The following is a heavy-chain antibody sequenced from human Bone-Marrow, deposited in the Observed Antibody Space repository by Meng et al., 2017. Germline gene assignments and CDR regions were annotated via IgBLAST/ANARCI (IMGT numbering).Heavy chain of an antibody. CDR3: ARRYIAYCGGDCYSGDAFDI. J-gene: IGHJ3*02. V-gene: IGHV4-61*01. CDR1: GGSVSSGSYD. Sequence: SETLSLTCTVSGGSVSSGSYDWSWIRQPPGKGLEWIGCIYYSGSTNYNPSLKSRVTISVDTSKNQFSLKLSSVTAADTAVYYCARRYIAYCGGDCYSGDAFDIWGQGTMVTVSS. CDR2: IYYSGST. D-gene: IGHD2-21*02.